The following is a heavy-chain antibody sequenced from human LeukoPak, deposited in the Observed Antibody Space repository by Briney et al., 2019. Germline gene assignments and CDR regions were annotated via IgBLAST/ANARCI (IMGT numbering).Heavy chain of an antibody. D-gene: IGHD4-17*01. J-gene: IGHJ4*02. V-gene: IGHV3-21*01. Sequence: GGSLRLSCAASGFTFSSYSMNWVRQAPGKGLEWASSISSSSSYIYYADSVKGRFTISRDNAKNSLYLQMNSLRAEDTAVYYCARDVGGDYALALDYWGQGTLVTVSS. CDR1: GFTFSSYS. CDR2: ISSSSSYI. CDR3: ARDVGGDYALALDY.